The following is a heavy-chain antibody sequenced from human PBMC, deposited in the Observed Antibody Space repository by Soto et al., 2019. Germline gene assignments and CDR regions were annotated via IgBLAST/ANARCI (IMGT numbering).Heavy chain of an antibody. Sequence: VGSLRLSCAVSGFTVSSHYMSWVRQAPGKGLEWVSVIYSGGSTYYADSVKGRFTISRDNSKNTLYLQMNSLRAEDTAVYYCARFRDGVLAPYYFDYCGQGTRVT. CDR2: IYSGGST. CDR1: GFTVSSHY. V-gene: IGHV3-66*01. CDR3: ARFRDGVLAPYYFDY. D-gene: IGHD3-10*01. J-gene: IGHJ4*02.